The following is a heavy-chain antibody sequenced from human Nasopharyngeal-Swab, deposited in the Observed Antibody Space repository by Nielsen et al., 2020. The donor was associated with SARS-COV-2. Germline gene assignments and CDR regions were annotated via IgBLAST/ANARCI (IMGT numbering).Heavy chain of an antibody. J-gene: IGHJ6*02. CDR1: GFTFSSYG. V-gene: IGHV3-30*18. CDR3: AKGGPPGSIAAALGYYYGMNV. D-gene: IGHD6-13*01. CDR2: ISYDGSNK. Sequence: GGSLRLSCAASGFTFSSYGMHWVRQAPGKGLEWVAVISYDGSNKYYADSVKGRFTISRDNSKNTLYLQMNSLRVEDTAVYYCAKGGPPGSIAAALGYYYGMNVWGQGTTVTVSS.